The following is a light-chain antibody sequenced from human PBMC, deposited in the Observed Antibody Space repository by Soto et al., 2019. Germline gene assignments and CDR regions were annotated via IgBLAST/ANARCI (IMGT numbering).Light chain of an antibody. CDR2: EVS. Sequence: QSALTQPASVSGSPGQSITISCTGTSSDVGGYNYVPWYQQHPGKAPKLMIYEVSNRPSGVSNRFSGSKSGNTASLTISGLQAEDEADYYCSSYTSSAKVFGGGTQLTVL. CDR3: SSYTSSAKV. V-gene: IGLV2-14*01. J-gene: IGLJ3*02. CDR1: SSDVGGYNY.